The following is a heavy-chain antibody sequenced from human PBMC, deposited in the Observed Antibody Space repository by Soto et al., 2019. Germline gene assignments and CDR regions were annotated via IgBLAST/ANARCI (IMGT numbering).Heavy chain of an antibody. J-gene: IGHJ4*02. Sequence: QLQLQESGPGLVKPSETLSLTCTVSGVSISNSSYYWGWIRRAPGKGLEWIGNIYYSGITYYNPSRKRRVTIAVDTSKNQFSLKLTSVTAADKAVYYCARHGSNWGQGTMVTVSS. CDR2: IYYSGIT. CDR3: ARHGSN. V-gene: IGHV4-39*01. CDR1: GVSISNSSYY.